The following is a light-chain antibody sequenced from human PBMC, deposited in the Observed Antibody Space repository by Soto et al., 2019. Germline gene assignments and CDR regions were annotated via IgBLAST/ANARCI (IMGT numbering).Light chain of an antibody. CDR1: QRISTY. CDR2: DAS. J-gene: IGKJ1*01. CDR3: QQSFSSRWT. V-gene: IGKV1-39*01. Sequence: DIQMTQSPSSLSASVGDRVTITCRASQRISTYLNWYQQKPGKAPKFLVYDASNLQSGVPSRFSGGGSGTDFTLTISSLQPEDFATYYCQQSFSSRWTFGQGTKVDIK.